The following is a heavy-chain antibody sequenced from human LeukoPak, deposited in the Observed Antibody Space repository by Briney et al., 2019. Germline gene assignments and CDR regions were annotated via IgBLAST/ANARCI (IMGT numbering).Heavy chain of an antibody. CDR2: IKQDGSEK. V-gene: IGHV3-7*01. J-gene: IGHJ1*01. CDR1: GFTFSSYW. D-gene: IGHD2-15*01. CDR3: ARGEGDCSGGSCYLEYFQH. Sequence: GGSLRLSCAASGFTFSSYWMSWVRHAPGKGLEWVANIKQDGSEKYYVDSVKGRFTISRDNAKNSLYLQMNSLRAEDTAVYYCARGEGDCSGGSCYLEYFQHWGQGTLVTVSS.